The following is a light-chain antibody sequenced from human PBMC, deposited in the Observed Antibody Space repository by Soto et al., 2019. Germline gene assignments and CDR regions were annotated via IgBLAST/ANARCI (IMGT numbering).Light chain of an antibody. J-gene: IGKJ4*01. CDR1: QDISNY. CDR3: QQDDNLPPLT. V-gene: IGKV1-33*01. Sequence: DIQMTQSPSSLSASVGDRVTITCQASQDISNYLNWYQQKPGKAPTLLIYDASKLETGVPSRFSGSGSGTDFTFAISSLQPEDIATYYCQQDDNLPPLTFGGGTKVEIK. CDR2: DAS.